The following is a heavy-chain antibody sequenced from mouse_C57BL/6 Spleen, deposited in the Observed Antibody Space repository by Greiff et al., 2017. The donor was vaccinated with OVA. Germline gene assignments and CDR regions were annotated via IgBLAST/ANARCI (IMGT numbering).Heavy chain of an antibody. J-gene: IGHJ4*01. V-gene: IGHV1-50*01. CDR3: ARSNYSGAMDY. CDR2: IDPSDSYT. Sequence: QVQLQQSGAELVKPGASVKLSCKASGYTFTSYWMQWVKQRPGQGLEWIGEIDPSDSYTNYNQKFKGKATLTVDTSSSTAYMQLSSLTSEDSAVYYCARSNYSGAMDYWGKGTSVTVSS. D-gene: IGHD2-1*01. CDR1: GYTFTSYW.